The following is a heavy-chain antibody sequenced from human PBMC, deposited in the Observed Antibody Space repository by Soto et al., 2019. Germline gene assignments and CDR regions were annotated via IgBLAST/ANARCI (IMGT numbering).Heavy chain of an antibody. CDR1: GVSLSSSGMS. D-gene: IGHD1-1*01. J-gene: IGHJ4*01. CDR2: IDWDDRR. Sequence: SCPTLVNPTQTLTLTCSFSGVSLSSSGMSLSWIRQPPGKALEWLAVIDWDDRRYYSTSLKTRLTISKDTSQNQVVLTMTNMDPVDSGTYFCARMHSTHSFDYWGQGALVTVSS. CDR3: ARMHSTHSFDY. V-gene: IGHV2-70*01.